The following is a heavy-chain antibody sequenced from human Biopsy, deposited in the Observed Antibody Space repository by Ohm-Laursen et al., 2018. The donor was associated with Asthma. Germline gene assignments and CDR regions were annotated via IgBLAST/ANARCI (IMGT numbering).Heavy chain of an antibody. Sequence: SLRLSCAASGFTFRNFGMHWVRQAPGKGLEWVALISSDVREWYADSVKGRFTISRDNSKNTLDLQMNSLRAEDTAVYYCATLSIRFSEWLSIDSYVMDVWGQGTTVTVSS. V-gene: IGHV3-30*03. CDR1: GFTFRNFG. CDR2: ISSDVRE. CDR3: ATLSIRFSEWLSIDSYVMDV. D-gene: IGHD3-3*01. J-gene: IGHJ6*02.